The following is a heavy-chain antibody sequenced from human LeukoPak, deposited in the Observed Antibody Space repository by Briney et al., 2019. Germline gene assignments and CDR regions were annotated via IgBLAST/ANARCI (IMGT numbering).Heavy chain of an antibody. CDR3: ARVTSGWYTYYYYYYMDV. V-gene: IGHV3-7*01. CDR2: IKQDGSEK. Sequence: TGGSLRLACAASGFTFSSHWMSWVRQAPGRGLEWVANIKQDGSEKYYVHSVKGRFTISRDNAKNSLYLQMNSLRAEDTAVYYCARVTSGWYTYYYYYYMDVWGKGTTVTVSS. D-gene: IGHD6-19*01. J-gene: IGHJ6*03. CDR1: GFTFSSHW.